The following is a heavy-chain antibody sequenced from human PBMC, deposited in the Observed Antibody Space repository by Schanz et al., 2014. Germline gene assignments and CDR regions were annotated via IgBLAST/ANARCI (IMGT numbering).Heavy chain of an antibody. J-gene: IGHJ4*01. Sequence: DVQLLESGGGLVQPGGSLRLSCAASGFTFTTHSMTWVRQAPGKGLEWVSSISSSGSYIYYADSVKGRFTISRDNAKNSLYLQMNSLRAEDTAVYYCAREQIMAAAGLVDYWGHGTLVTVSS. CDR1: GFTFTTHS. CDR2: ISSSGSYI. V-gene: IGHV3-21*04. CDR3: AREQIMAAAGLVDY. D-gene: IGHD6-13*01.